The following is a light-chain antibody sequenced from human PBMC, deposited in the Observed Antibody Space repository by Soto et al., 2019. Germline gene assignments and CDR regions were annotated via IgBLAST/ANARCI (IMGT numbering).Light chain of an antibody. CDR3: QKYSSVPV. Sequence: DIQMTQSPTSLSASVGDRVTITCRASQDIRNFVAWYQQKPANAPKLLIYAASTLQSGVPSRFGGRGCGTDFTLTSSLLQPEDVATYSCQKYSSVPVFGPGTKVEIK. J-gene: IGKJ3*01. V-gene: IGKV1-27*01. CDR2: AAS. CDR1: QDIRNF.